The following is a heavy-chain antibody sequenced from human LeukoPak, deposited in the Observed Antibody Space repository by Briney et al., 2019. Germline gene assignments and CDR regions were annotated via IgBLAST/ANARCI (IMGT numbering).Heavy chain of an antibody. Sequence: SETLSLTCTVSGGSISSYYWSWIRQPPGKGLEWIGYIYYSGSTNYNPSLKSRVTISVDTSKNQFSLKLSSVTAADTAVYYCAVTPVGWLPLYYFDYWGQGTPATTSS. V-gene: IGHV4-59*08. D-gene: IGHD5-24*01. CDR3: AVTPVGWLPLYYFDY. CDR1: GGSISSYY. J-gene: IGHJ4*02. CDR2: IYYSGST.